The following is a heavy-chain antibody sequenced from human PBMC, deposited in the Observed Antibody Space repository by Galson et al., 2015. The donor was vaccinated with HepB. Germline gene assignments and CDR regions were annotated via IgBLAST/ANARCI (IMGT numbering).Heavy chain of an antibody. CDR1: GGTFSSYA. J-gene: IGHJ6*02. CDR3: ARGTMTNHPSRDYYYYGMDV. V-gene: IGHV1-69*13. D-gene: IGHD3-22*01. CDR2: IIPIFGTA. Sequence: SVKVSCKASGGTFSSYAISWVRQAPGQGLEWMGGIIPIFGTANYAQKFQGRVTITADESTSTAYMELSSLRSEDTAVYYCARGTMTNHPSRDYYYYGMDVWGQGTTVTVSS.